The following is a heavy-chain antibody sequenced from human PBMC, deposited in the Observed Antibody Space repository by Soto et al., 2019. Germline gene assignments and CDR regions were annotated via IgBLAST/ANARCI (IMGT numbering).Heavy chain of an antibody. V-gene: IGHV3-66*01. CDR2: IYSSGST. D-gene: IGHD2-15*01. J-gene: IGHJ6*02. CDR1: GFTVSSNY. Sequence: GGSLRLSCAVSGFTVSSNYMSWVRQAPGKGLEWVSLIYSSGSTYYADSVKGRFIISRDNSKNTMYLQMNSLRAEDTAVYYCERGGILWPAVVNYYGLDVWGQGTTVTVSS. CDR3: ERGGILWPAVVNYYGLDV.